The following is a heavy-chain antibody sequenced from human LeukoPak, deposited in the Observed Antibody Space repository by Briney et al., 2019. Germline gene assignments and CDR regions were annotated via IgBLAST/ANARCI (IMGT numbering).Heavy chain of an antibody. J-gene: IGHJ3*02. D-gene: IGHD3-10*01. Sequence: GGSLRLSCAASGFTFSSYSMNWVRQAPGKGLEWVSSISSSSSYIYYAHSVKGRFTISRDNAKNSLYLQMNSLRAEDTAVYYCASSFRVDAFDIWGQGTMVTVSS. CDR1: GFTFSSYS. CDR2: ISSSSSYI. V-gene: IGHV3-21*01. CDR3: ASSFRVDAFDI.